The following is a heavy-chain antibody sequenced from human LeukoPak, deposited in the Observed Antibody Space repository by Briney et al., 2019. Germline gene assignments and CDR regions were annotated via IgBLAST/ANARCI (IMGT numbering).Heavy chain of an antibody. V-gene: IGHV1-46*01. CDR1: GYTFTSYN. J-gene: IGHJ6*03. CDR3: ASSCNNYYYYYMDV. CDR2: INPSGGST. D-gene: IGHD2/OR15-2a*01. Sequence: ASVKASCTASGYTFTSYNMHCVRQAPGQGLEWMGIINPSGGSTSYAQKFQGRVTMTRDMSTSTVYMELSSLRSEDTAVYYCASSCNNYYYYYMDVWGKGATVTLSS.